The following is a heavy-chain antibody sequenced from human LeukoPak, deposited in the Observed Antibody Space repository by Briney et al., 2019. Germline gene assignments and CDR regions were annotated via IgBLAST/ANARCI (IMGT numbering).Heavy chain of an antibody. V-gene: IGHV3-30*03. CDR3: AGDDSSGYFFDF. CDR1: GFTFSSYG. Sequence: GGSLRLSCAASGFTFSSYGMHWVRQAPGKGLEWVAVISYDGSNKYYADSVKGRFTISRDNSKNTLYLQMNSLRAEDTAVYFCAGDDSSGYFFDFWGQGTLVTVSS. D-gene: IGHD3-22*01. CDR2: ISYDGSNK. J-gene: IGHJ4*02.